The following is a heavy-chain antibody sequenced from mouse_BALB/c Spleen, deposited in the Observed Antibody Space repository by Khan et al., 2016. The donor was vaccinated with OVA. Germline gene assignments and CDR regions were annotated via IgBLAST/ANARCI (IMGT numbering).Heavy chain of an antibody. V-gene: IGHV1-63*02. CDR1: GYTFTNYW. D-gene: IGHD3-1*01. Sequence: QVQLQQSGAELVRPGTSVKMSCKAAGYTFTNYWIGWVKQRPGHGLEWIGDFFPGGGYTNYNEKFKGKATLTADTSYSTAYMQLSSLTSEDSALYYCASRGAARATWDYFDYWGQGTTLTVSS. CDR2: FFPGGGYT. CDR3: ASRGAARATWDYFDY. J-gene: IGHJ2*01.